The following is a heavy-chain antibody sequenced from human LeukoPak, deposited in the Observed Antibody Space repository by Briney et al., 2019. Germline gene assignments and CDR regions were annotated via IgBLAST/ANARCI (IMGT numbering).Heavy chain of an antibody. J-gene: IGHJ4*02. CDR1: GFSFTSYS. CDR3: ARISPAYGDYYLDY. Sequence: GRSLRLSCAASGFSFTSYSLNWVRQAPGKDLEWISYITSSSSRIYYADSVKGRFTISRDNAKNSLYLQMNSLRDEDTAVYYCARISPAYGDYYLDYWGQGTLVTVSA. CDR2: ITSSSSRI. D-gene: IGHD4-17*01. V-gene: IGHV3-48*02.